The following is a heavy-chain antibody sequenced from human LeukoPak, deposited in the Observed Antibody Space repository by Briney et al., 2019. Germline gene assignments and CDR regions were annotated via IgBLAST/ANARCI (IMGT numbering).Heavy chain of an antibody. CDR1: GFTVSSNY. Sequence: PGGSLRLSCAASGFTVSSNYMTCVRQAPGTGLEWVSLISRGGTTYYAGSVKGRFTISRDNSKNTLYLQMISLRAEDTAVYYCATEEDTAMGKYGMDVWGQGTTVTVSS. CDR3: ATEEDTAMGKYGMDV. D-gene: IGHD5-18*01. J-gene: IGHJ6*02. V-gene: IGHV3-53*01. CDR2: ISRGGTT.